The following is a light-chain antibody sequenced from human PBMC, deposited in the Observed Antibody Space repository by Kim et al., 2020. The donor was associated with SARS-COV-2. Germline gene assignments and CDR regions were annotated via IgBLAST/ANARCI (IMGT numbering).Light chain of an antibody. J-gene: IGKJ4*01. Sequence: DIQMTQSPSSLSASVGDTVTITCRASQGINNYLAWFRQKPGTAPKSLIYEASSLQTGVPSKFNGSGSGTDFTLTITSLQPEDFATYYCQQYKSYPLTFGGGTKVDIK. CDR2: EAS. CDR1: QGINNY. CDR3: QQYKSYPLT. V-gene: IGKV1-16*02.